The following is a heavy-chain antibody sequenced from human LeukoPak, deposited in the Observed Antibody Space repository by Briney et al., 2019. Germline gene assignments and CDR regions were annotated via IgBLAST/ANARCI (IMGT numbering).Heavy chain of an antibody. Sequence: SETLSLTCTGSGGSISSSSYYWGWIRQPPGKGLEWIGSSGYSGTTYYNPSRQSRVTISVDTAKNQFSLELSSVTAADTAVYYCARHTSHTIGTGDFDYWGQGTLVTVSS. CDR3: ARHTSHTIGTGDFDY. J-gene: IGHJ4*02. CDR2: SGYSGTT. D-gene: IGHD1-1*01. CDR1: GGSISSSSYY. V-gene: IGHV4-39*01.